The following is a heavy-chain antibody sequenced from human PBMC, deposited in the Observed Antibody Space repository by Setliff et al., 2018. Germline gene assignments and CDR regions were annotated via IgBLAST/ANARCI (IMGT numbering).Heavy chain of an antibody. CDR3: ARSLVGSTYSVYFDY. Sequence: GVLWISCEGSGYSFSNFWIGWVRQMPEKCLEWMGIIYPGDSHTRYSPSFQGQVTMSADKSINPADLQGSNLKASDTAIYYCARSLVGSTYSVYFDYWGQGALVTVSS. J-gene: IGHJ4*02. D-gene: IGHD1-26*01. CDR2: IYPGDSHT. CDR1: GYSFSNFW. V-gene: IGHV5-51*01.